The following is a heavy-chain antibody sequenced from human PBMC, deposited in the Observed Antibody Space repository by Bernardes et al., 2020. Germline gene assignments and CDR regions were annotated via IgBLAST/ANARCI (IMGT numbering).Heavy chain of an antibody. J-gene: IGHJ5*02. CDR3: AHSAGSGLIGWYYGSGSSNNWFDP. V-gene: IGHV2-5*02. D-gene: IGHD3-10*01. Sequence: SGPTLVKPTQTLTLTCTFSGFSLSTSGVGVGWIRQPPGKALEWLALIYWDDDKRYSPSLKSRLTITKDTSKNQVVLTMTNMDPVDTATYYCAHSAGSGLIGWYYGSGSSNNWFDPWGQGTLVTVSS. CDR2: IYWDDDK. CDR1: GFSLSTSGVG.